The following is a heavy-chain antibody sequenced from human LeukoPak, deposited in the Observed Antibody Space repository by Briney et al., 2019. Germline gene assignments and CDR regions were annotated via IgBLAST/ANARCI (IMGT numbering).Heavy chain of an antibody. V-gene: IGHV4-59*08. CDR3: ARQRRYCSGGSCYSAFDI. J-gene: IGHJ3*02. CDR1: GXSISSSY. D-gene: IGHD2-15*01. CDR2: IYNSGTT. Sequence: SETLSLTCGVSGXSISSSYWNWIRQPPGKARGWIGYIYNSGTTYYNPSFKSRVTISVDTSKNQFSLKLSSVTAADTAVYYCARQRRYCSGGSCYSAFDIWGQGTMVTVSS.